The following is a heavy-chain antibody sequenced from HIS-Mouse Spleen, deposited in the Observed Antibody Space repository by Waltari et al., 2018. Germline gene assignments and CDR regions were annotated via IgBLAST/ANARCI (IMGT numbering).Heavy chain of an antibody. CDR1: GFTFSSYA. J-gene: IGHJ4*02. D-gene: IGHD3-9*01. CDR2: VSYDGSNK. V-gene: IGHV3-30-3*01. Sequence: QVQLVESGGGVVQPGRSLRLSCAASGFTFSSYAMHWVRQAPGKGLGWVAVVSYDGSNKYYADSVKGRFTISRDNSKNTLYLQMNSLRAEDTAVYYCARVGVLRYFDWYYFDYWGQGTLVTVSS. CDR3: ARVGVLRYFDWYYFDY.